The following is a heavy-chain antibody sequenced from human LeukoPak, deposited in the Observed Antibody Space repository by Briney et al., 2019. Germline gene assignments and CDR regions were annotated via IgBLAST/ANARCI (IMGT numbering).Heavy chain of an antibody. CDR1: GYTFTIYY. Sequence: AASVTVSCKASGYTFTIYYMHWVRQAPGQGLEWMGITNPSGGSTSYAQKFQGRVTMTRDMSTSTDYMELSSLRSEDTAVHYCARDNSVEDTAWWFDPWGQGTLVTVSS. D-gene: IGHD4-23*01. J-gene: IGHJ5*02. CDR2: TNPSGGST. CDR3: ARDNSVEDTAWWFDP. V-gene: IGHV1-46*01.